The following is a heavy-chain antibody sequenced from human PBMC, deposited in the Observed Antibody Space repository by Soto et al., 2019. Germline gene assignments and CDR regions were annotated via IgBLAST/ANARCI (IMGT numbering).Heavy chain of an antibody. CDR2: IYYSGST. J-gene: IGHJ4*02. CDR3: AREGPVVDFDY. Sequence: SETLSLTCTVSGGPISSGDYYWSWIRQPPGKGLEWIGYIYYSGSTYYNPSLKSRVTISVDTSKNQFSLKLSSVTAADTAVYYCAREGPVVDFDYWGQGTLVTVSS. CDR1: GGPISSGDYY. D-gene: IGHD2-15*01. V-gene: IGHV4-30-4*01.